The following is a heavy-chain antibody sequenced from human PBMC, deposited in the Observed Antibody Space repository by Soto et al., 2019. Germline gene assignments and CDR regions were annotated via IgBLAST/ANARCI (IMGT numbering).Heavy chain of an antibody. D-gene: IGHD1-1*01. CDR3: ARDNTGLDY. CDR1: GGAFTSYS. CDR2: IIPMSGTT. V-gene: IGHV1-69*12. J-gene: IGHJ4*02. Sequence: QVHLVQSGAEVKKPGSSVKVSCKASGGAFTSYSFHWVRQAPGQGLEWMGGIIPMSGTTNYALTFQGRVTMTADVPTNTAYIELSSLRSEDTAMYYCARDNTGLDYWGQGTLVTVSS.